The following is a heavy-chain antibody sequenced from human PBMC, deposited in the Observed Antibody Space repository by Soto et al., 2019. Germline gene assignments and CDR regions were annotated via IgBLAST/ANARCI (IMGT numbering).Heavy chain of an antibody. CDR3: TKRRNVLRFLEWSSGMEV. Sequence: GGSLRLSCAASGFTFSSYGMHWVRQAPGKGLEWVAFISHDGSNKYYADSMKGRITMSRDNSKSTLYLQMSSLRAEDTAVYYCTKRRNVLRFLEWSSGMEVWGQGTTVTVSS. CDR1: GFTFSSYG. V-gene: IGHV3-30*18. D-gene: IGHD3-3*01. J-gene: IGHJ6*02. CDR2: ISHDGSNK.